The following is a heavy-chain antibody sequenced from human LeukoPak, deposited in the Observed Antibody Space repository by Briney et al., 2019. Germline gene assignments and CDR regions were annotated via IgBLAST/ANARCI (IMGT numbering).Heavy chain of an antibody. CDR3: ARDMFHYYDILTGYSGGAY. D-gene: IGHD3-9*01. CDR2: INPNSGGT. J-gene: IGHJ4*02. Sequence: GASVKVSCKASGYTFTGYYMHWVRQAPGQGLEWMGWINPNSGGTNYAQKFQGRVTMTRDTSIGTAYMELSRLRSDDTAVYYCARDMFHYYDILTGYSGGAYWGQGTLVTVSS. CDR1: GYTFTGYY. V-gene: IGHV1-2*02.